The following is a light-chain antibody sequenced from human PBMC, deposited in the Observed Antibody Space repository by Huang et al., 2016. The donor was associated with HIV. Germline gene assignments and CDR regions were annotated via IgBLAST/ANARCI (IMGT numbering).Light chain of an antibody. CDR3: QQSYTSPRT. CDR2: AAS. J-gene: IGKJ2*01. Sequence: DIQMTQSPSSLSASVGDRVTLTCRASQRISNYVNWYQQKPGRAPSLVIYAASTLQSGVTSRFSGDGSGTDFTLTINGLQSEDFATYFCQQSYTSPRTFGPGTKVE. V-gene: IGKV1-39*01. CDR1: QRISNY.